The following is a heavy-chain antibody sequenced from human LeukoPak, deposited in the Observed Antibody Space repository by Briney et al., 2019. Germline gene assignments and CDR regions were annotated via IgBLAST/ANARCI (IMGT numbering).Heavy chain of an antibody. V-gene: IGHV3-7*01. CDR1: GFIFSSYW. D-gene: IGHD6-19*01. J-gene: IGHJ4*02. CDR3: AREHRGSSWFCFDY. CDR2: IKQAGSEN. Sequence: GGSLRLSCAASGFIFSSYWMTWVRQAPGKGLEWVANIKQAGSENSYVDSVKGRFTISRDNAKNSLYLQMNSLRAEDTAVYYCAREHRGSSWFCFDYWGRGTLVTVSS.